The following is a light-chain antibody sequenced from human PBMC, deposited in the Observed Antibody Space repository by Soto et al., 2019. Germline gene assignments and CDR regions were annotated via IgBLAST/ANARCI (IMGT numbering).Light chain of an antibody. CDR3: QQRSNWPFT. Sequence: EIVLTQSPATLSLSPGERATLSCRASPSVSSYLAWSQQKPGQAPRLRIYDASNRATGIPARFSGSGSGTDSTLTISRLQPEDCAVYYCQQRSNWPFTLGPGTKVYIK. CDR2: DAS. CDR1: PSVSSY. V-gene: IGKV3-11*01. J-gene: IGKJ3*01.